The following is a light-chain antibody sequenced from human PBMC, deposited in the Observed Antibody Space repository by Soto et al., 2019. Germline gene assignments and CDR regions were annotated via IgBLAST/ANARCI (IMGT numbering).Light chain of an antibody. V-gene: IGLV2-8*01. CDR3: SSYAGINFWV. CDR1: SSDVGGHNY. CDR2: EVS. J-gene: IGLJ1*01. Sequence: QSALTQPPSASGSPGQSVTISCTGTSSDVGGHNYVLWYQQHPGKAPKLMIYEVSKRPSGVPDRFSGSKSGNTASLTVSGLQTEDEADYYCSSYAGINFWVFGTGTKLTVL.